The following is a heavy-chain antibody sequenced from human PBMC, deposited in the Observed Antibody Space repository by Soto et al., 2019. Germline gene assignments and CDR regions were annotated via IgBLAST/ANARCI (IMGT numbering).Heavy chain of an antibody. CDR1: GGTFSSYA. J-gene: IGHJ4*02. V-gene: IGHV1-69*06. Sequence: QVQLVQSGAEVKKPGSSVKVSCKASGGTFSSYAICWVRQAPGQGLEWMGGIIPIFGTANYAKKFQGRVTITADKATSTAYMELSSLRSEDTAVYYCARDKIGYSYFDYWGQGTLVTVSS. CDR3: ARDKIGYSYFDY. CDR2: IIPIFGTA. D-gene: IGHD2-15*01.